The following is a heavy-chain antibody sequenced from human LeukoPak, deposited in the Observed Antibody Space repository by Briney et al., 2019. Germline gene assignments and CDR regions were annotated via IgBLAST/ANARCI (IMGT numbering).Heavy chain of an antibody. J-gene: IGHJ5*02. Sequence: ASVKVSCKASGNTFTSYDLRWVRQAPGQGLEWMGIINPSGGSTSYAQKFQGRVTMTRDTSTSTVYMELSSLRSEDTAVYYSARAYGSGSYLWENWFDPWGQGTLFTASS. D-gene: IGHD3-10*01. CDR3: ARAYGSGSYLWENWFDP. V-gene: IGHV1-46*01. CDR1: GNTFTSYD. CDR2: INPSGGST.